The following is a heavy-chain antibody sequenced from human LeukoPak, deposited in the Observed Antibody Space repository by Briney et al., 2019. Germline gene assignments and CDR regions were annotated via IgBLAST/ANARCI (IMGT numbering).Heavy chain of an antibody. CDR1: GGSISSGGYY. Sequence: SQTLSLTCTVSGGSISSGGYYWSWIRQHPGKGLEWIGYISYSGTTYYNPSLKSRVIISIDTSKNQFSLKLSSVTAADTAAYYCALRPVGFYYMDVWGKGTTVTVSS. CDR2: ISYSGTT. D-gene: IGHD4-17*01. V-gene: IGHV4-31*03. CDR3: ALRPVGFYYMDV. J-gene: IGHJ6*03.